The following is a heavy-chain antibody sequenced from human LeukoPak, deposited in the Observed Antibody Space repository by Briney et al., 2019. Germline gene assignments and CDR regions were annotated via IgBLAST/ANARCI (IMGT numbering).Heavy chain of an antibody. D-gene: IGHD1-26*01. J-gene: IGHJ4*02. CDR3: ASGRPLGFDY. CDR2: IYYSGNT. CDR1: GGSISSYY. Sequence: SETLSLTCTVSGGSISSYYWSWIRQPPGKGLEWIGYIYYSGNTDSNPSLKSRVTISVDTSKNQFSLKLSSVTAADTAVYYCASGRPLGFDYWGQGTLVTVSS. V-gene: IGHV4-59*01.